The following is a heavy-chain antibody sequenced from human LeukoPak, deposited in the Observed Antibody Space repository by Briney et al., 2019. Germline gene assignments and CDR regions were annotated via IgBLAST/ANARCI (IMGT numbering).Heavy chain of an antibody. Sequence: ASETLSLTCTVSGGSISSSSYYWGWIRQPPGKGLEWIGSIYYSGSTYYNPSLKSRVTISVDTSKNQFSLKLSSVTAAGTAVYYCARPPSSDSYGYVIFGEFDYWGQGTLVTVSS. CDR1: GGSISSSSYY. CDR3: ARPPSSDSYGYVIFGEFDY. CDR2: IYYSGST. J-gene: IGHJ4*02. V-gene: IGHV4-39*01. D-gene: IGHD5-18*01.